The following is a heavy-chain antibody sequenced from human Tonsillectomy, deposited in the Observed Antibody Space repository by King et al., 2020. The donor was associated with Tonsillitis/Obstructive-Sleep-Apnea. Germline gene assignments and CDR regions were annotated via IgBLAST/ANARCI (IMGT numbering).Heavy chain of an antibody. CDR1: GFTFSNAW. CDR2: IKSKTVGGTT. D-gene: IGHD2-2*02. V-gene: IGHV3-15*01. CDR3: TTRLGYCSSTSCYTDYYYYMDV. Sequence: VQLVESGGGLVKPGGSLRLSCAASGFTFSNAWMSWVRQAPGKGLEWVGRIKSKTVGGTTDYAAPVKGRFTISRDDSKNTLYLQMNSLKTEDTAVYYCTTRLGYCSSTSCYTDYYYYMDVWGKGTTVTVSS. J-gene: IGHJ6*03.